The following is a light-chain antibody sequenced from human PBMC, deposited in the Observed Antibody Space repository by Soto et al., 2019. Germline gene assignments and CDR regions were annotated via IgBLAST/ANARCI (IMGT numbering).Light chain of an antibody. CDR1: SSNIGKNY. J-gene: IGLJ3*02. CDR3: GTWDSSLSAGV. CDR2: DNN. Sequence: QSVLTQPPSVSAAPGQKVTISCSGSSSNIGKNYVSWYQQLPGTAPKLLIYDNNKRPSGIPDRFSGSKFGTSATLGITGLQTGDEADYYCGTWDSSLSAGVFGGGTKLTVL. V-gene: IGLV1-51*01.